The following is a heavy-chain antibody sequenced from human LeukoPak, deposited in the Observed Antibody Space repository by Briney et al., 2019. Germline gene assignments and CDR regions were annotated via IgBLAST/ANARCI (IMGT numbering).Heavy chain of an antibody. CDR1: GYTFTNYW. CDR2: IYPGDSDT. J-gene: IGHJ4*02. V-gene: IGHV5-51*01. D-gene: IGHD3-22*01. CDR3: ASLGDSSGHFDY. Sequence: GESLKISCEGSGYTFTNYWIAWVRQMPGKGLEWMGIIYPGDSDTRYSPSFQGQVTISADKSISTAYLQWSSLKASDTAMYYCASLGDSSGHFDYWGQGTLVTVSS.